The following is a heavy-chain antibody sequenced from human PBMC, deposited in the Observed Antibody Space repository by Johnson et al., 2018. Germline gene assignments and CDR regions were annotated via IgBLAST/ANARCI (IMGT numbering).Heavy chain of an antibody. CDR3: AKDSGSCLDHAIDI. CDR2: ISYDGSDK. CDR1: GFSFTTYG. J-gene: IGHJ3*02. Sequence: QVQLVQSGGGVVQPGRSLRLSCAASGFSFTTYGMHWVRQAPGKGLEWVAVISYDGSDKAHADSVKGRLTIPRDNSKNMLYLQMNTLRPEDTAVSYCAKDSGSCLDHAIDIWGQGTMVTVSS. D-gene: IGHD1-26*01. V-gene: IGHV3-30*18.